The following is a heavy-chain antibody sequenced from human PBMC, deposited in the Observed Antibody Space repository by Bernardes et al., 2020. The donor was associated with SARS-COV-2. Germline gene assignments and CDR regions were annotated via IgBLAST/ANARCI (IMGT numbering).Heavy chain of an antibody. CDR2: IYYNGRT. Sequence: SETLSLTCTVSGDSISGGDFYWSWIRQPPGKGLEWIGYIYYNGRTFYNPSLKSRVIISVDTSKNQFSLKLSSVTAADTAVYYCAKASEIGDFDYWGQGTLVTVSS. CDR3: AKASEIGDFDY. J-gene: IGHJ4*02. CDR1: GDSISGGDFY. V-gene: IGHV4-30-4*01.